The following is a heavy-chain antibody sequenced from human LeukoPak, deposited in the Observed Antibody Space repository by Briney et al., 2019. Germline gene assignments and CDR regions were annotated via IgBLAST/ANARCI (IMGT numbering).Heavy chain of an antibody. Sequence: ASVKVSCKASGDTFTSYDINRVRQATGQGLEWMGWMNPNSGNTGYAQKFQGRVTMTMNTSISPAYMELSSLRSEDTAVYYCARGPFSFPGLLLLFDYWGQGTLVTVSP. CDR2: MNPNSGNT. J-gene: IGHJ4*02. CDR3: ARGPFSFPGLLLLFDY. D-gene: IGHD3-22*01. V-gene: IGHV1-8*01. CDR1: GDTFTSYD.